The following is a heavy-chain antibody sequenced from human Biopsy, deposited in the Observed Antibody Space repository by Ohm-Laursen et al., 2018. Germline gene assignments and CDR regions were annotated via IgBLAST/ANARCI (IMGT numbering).Heavy chain of an antibody. Sequence: TLSLTCTVSGGSISSDYWSWIRQTPGKGLEWIGNIYYSGNTDYSPSLKSRVTISADTSNNQFSLKLRSVTAADTAVYYCARQVDFWSGYVDYWGQGTLVAVSS. J-gene: IGHJ4*02. CDR3: ARQVDFWSGYVDY. CDR2: IYYSGNT. CDR1: GGSISSDY. D-gene: IGHD3-3*01. V-gene: IGHV4-59*04.